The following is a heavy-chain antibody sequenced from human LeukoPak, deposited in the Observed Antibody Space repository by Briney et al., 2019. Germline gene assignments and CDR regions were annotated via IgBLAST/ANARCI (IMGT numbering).Heavy chain of an antibody. D-gene: IGHD1-26*01. Sequence: GASVKVSCKASGGTFSSYAVSWVRQAPGQGLEWMGWISAYNGNTNYAQKPQGRVTMTTDTSTSTAYMELRSLRSDDTAVYYCARVVGATQQFFDYWGQGTLVTVSS. CDR3: ARVVGATQQFFDY. CDR2: ISAYNGNT. J-gene: IGHJ4*02. V-gene: IGHV1-18*01. CDR1: GGTFSSYA.